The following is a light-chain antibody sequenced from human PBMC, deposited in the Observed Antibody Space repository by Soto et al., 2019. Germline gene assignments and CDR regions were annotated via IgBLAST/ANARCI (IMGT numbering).Light chain of an antibody. CDR3: SSYTSSRAYV. V-gene: IGLV2-14*01. CDR1: SSDVGGYNY. Sequence: QSALTQPASVSGSPGQSITISCTGTSSDVGGYNYVSWYQQQSGKAPKLMIHEVSNRPSGVSNRFSGSKSGNTASLTISGLQAEDEADCYCSSYTSSRAYVFGIGTKV. CDR2: EVS. J-gene: IGLJ1*01.